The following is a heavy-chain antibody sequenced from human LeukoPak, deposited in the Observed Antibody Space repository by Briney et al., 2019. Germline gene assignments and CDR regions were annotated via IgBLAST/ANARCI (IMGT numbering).Heavy chain of an antibody. Sequence: GGSLRLSCAASGFTFSNYNMNWVRQTPGKGLEWVSSISTTSIYIYYANSVKGRFTVSRDNAKKLLYLEMDNLRAEDTAVYYCARTDSGSYGYWGQGTLVTVSS. D-gene: IGHD1-26*01. CDR3: ARTDSGSYGY. V-gene: IGHV3-21*01. CDR1: GFTFSNYN. CDR2: ISTTSIYI. J-gene: IGHJ4*02.